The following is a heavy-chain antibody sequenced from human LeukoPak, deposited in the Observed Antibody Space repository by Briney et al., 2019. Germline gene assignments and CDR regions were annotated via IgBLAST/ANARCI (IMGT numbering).Heavy chain of an antibody. D-gene: IGHD5-18*01. CDR2: INSDGSST. J-gene: IGHJ4*02. Sequence: GGSLRLSCAASGFTLSSYWMHWVRQAPGKGLVWVSRINSDGSSTSYADSVKGRFTISRDNAKNTLYLQMNSLRAEDTAVYYCAGGKRGYSYGFDYWGQGTLVTVSS. V-gene: IGHV3-74*01. CDR3: AGGKRGYSYGFDY. CDR1: GFTLSSYW.